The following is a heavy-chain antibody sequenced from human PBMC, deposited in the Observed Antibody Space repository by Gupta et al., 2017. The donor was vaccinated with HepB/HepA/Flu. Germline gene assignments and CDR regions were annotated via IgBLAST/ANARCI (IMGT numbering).Heavy chain of an antibody. J-gene: IGHJ5*02. CDR3: ARDNLSGGYSGYGQRGWFDP. V-gene: IGHV1-2*04. CDR1: GYTFTGYY. Sequence: QVQLVQSGAEVKKPGASVKVSCKASGYTFTGYYMHWVRQAPGQGLEWMGWINPNIGGTNYAQKFQGWVTMTRDTSISTAYMELSRLRSDDTAVYYCARDNLSGGYSGYGQRGWFDPWGQGTLVTVSS. D-gene: IGHD5-12*01. CDR2: INPNIGGT.